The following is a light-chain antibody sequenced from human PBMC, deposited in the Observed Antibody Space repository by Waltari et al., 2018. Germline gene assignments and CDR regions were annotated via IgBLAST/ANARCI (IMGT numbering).Light chain of an antibody. CDR1: QFVSNY. V-gene: IGKV1-39*01. J-gene: IGKJ2*01. CDR3: QQTYTSPPEYT. Sequence: TRMIHSASSLSGSVEATVTITYRASQFVSNYLNWYQHKLGKAPKLLISAASSLQGGVPSRFSGSGSGTDFTLTISSLQPEDFATYYCQQTYTSPPEYTFGQGTKLEIK. CDR2: AAS.